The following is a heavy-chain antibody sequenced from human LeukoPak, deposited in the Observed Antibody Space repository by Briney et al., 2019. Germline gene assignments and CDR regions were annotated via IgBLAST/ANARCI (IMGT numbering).Heavy chain of an antibody. CDR1: GGSISSGSYD. D-gene: IGHD3-9*01. Sequence: SETLSLTCTVSGGSISSGSYDWYWIRQPAGKGLEWIGHIYTSGTSNYNPSLRSRVTISVDTSKNQFSLKLSSVTAADTAVYYCASGLRYFDLYYWGQGTLVTVSS. V-gene: IGHV4-61*09. CDR2: IYTSGTS. J-gene: IGHJ4*02. CDR3: ASGLRYFDLYY.